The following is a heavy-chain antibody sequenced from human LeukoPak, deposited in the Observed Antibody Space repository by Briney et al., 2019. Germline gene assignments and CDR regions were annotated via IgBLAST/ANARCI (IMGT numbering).Heavy chain of an antibody. CDR3: TRPGGYFDWLLYGDYYYYGMDV. J-gene: IGHJ6*02. CDR2: IRSKANSYAT. CDR1: GFTFSGSA. V-gene: IGHV3-73*01. D-gene: IGHD3-9*01. Sequence: PGGSLRLSCAASGFTFSGSAMHWVRQASGKGLEWVGRIRSKANSYATAYAASVKGRFTISRDDSKNTAYLQMNSLKTEDTAVYYCTRPGGYFDWLLYGDYYYYGMDVWGQGTTVTVSS.